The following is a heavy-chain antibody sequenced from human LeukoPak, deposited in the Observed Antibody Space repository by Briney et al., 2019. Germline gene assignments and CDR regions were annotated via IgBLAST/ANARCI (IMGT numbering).Heavy chain of an antibody. CDR2: INPISHGT. J-gene: IGHJ4*02. CDR1: GYMFTAYG. CDR3: VRDVET. V-gene: IGHV1-2*02. Sequence: GASVKVSCKASGYMFTAYGISWVRQAPGQGLEWMGWINPISHGTEYAQKFQGRVTVTSDSSISTSYMELHRLNSDDTAVYFCVRDVETWGQGTLVTVSS.